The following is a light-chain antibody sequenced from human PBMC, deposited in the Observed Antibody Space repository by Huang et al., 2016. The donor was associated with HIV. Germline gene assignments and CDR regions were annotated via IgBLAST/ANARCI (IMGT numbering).Light chain of an antibody. CDR2: ATS. V-gene: IGKV1-NL1*01. CDR3: QQYHGIPWT. Sequence: DIQMTQSPSSLSASVGDRVTITCRASKGIGNSLAWYQQKPEKAPRLLLYATSRLESGVPSGFSGSGSGTHYTLTSSTLQPEDIASYYCQQYHGIPWTFGQGTKVEIK. J-gene: IGKJ1*01. CDR1: KGIGNS.